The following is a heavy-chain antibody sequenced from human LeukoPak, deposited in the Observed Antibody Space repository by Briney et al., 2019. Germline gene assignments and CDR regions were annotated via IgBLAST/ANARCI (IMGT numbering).Heavy chain of an antibody. CDR3: ARHSGSGSLSRPFDP. V-gene: IGHV4-39*01. J-gene: IGHJ5*02. D-gene: IGHD3-10*01. Sequence: TASETLSLTCSVSGASVTSGSFYWAWLRQSPGKGLEWIATVYYTGGTYYDPSLKSRVSISIDTSKNQFSLNVKSVSAADSAVYYCARHSGSGSLSRPFDPWGQGTLVTVTS. CDR1: GASVTSGSFY. CDR2: VYYTGGT.